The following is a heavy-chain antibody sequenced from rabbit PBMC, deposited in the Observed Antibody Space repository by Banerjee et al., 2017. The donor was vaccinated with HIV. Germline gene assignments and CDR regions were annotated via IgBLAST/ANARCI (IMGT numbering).Heavy chain of an antibody. Sequence: QLEESGGGLVQPGESLTLTCKASGFSLSSYWMSWVRQAPGKGLEWIGIIYAGKSSTDYASWVNGRFTISSDNAQNTLDLQMNSLTAADTATYFCARDLTGVIGWNFDLWGQGTLVTVS. CDR2: IYAGKSST. CDR3: ARDLTGVIGWNFDL. V-gene: IGHV1S7*01. D-gene: IGHD1-1*01. J-gene: IGHJ4*01. CDR1: GFSLSSYW.